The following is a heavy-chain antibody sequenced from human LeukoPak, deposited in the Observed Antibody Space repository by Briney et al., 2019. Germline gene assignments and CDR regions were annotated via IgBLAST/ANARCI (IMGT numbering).Heavy chain of an antibody. V-gene: IGHV3-30*18. D-gene: IGHD6-19*01. CDR2: ISSDGTNK. CDR1: GFTFSAFG. Sequence: GGSLRLSCATSGFTFSAFGMDWVRQAPGKGLEWVAVISSDGTNKYYTDSVKGRFTISRDNSKNTLYMQMNSLRAEDTAVYSCAKSRLYSSGSADYWGQGTLVTVSS. CDR3: AKSRLYSSGSADY. J-gene: IGHJ4*02.